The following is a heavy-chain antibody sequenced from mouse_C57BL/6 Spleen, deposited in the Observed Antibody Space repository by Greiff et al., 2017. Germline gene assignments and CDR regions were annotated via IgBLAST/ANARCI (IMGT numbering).Heavy chain of an antibody. Sequence: QVQLQQSGAELVRPGASVKMSCKASGYTFTNYWISWAKQRPGHGLEWIGDIYPGGGCTNYNEKFKGKATLTADKSSSTAYMQLSSLTSEYSAIYDCARLEGNDHYAMAYWGQGTLVTVSA. V-gene: IGHV1-63*01. CDR1: GYTFTNYW. J-gene: IGHJ3*01. CDR2: IYPGGGCT. CDR3: ARLEGNDHYAMAY. D-gene: IGHD1-1*01.